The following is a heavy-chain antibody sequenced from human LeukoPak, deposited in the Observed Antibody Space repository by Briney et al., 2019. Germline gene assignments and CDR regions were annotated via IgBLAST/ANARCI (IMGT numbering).Heavy chain of an antibody. Sequence: SETLSLTCAVYGGSFSGYYWSWIRQPPGKGLEWIGEINHSGSTNYNPSLKSRVTISVDTSKNQFSLKLSSVTAADTAVYYCARLRLGYCSSTSCYWSLGILDPWGQGTLVTVSS. V-gene: IGHV4-34*01. D-gene: IGHD2-2*01. CDR1: GGSFSGYY. J-gene: IGHJ5*02. CDR3: ARLRLGYCSSTSCYWSLGILDP. CDR2: INHSGST.